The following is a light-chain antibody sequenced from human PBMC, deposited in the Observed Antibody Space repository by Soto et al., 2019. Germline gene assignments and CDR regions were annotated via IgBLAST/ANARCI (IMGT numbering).Light chain of an antibody. Sequence: QSVLTQPASVSGSPGQSITISCTGTSSDVGNYNYVSWYQQHPAKAPKHMIFEVSNRPSGISSRFSGSKSGNTASLTISGLQAEDDADYYCSSYTRSSNYVFGTGTKVTVL. CDR2: EVS. CDR3: SSYTRSSNYV. V-gene: IGLV2-14*01. CDR1: SSDVGNYNY. J-gene: IGLJ1*01.